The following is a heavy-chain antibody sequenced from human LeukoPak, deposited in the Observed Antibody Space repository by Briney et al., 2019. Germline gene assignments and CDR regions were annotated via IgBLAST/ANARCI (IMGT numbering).Heavy chain of an antibody. CDR2: FDPSDSYT. J-gene: IGHJ3*02. CDR3: ARQRELPNDAFGI. D-gene: IGHD5-24*01. CDR1: GYSFTRYW. Sequence: GESLKISCKGSGYSFTRYWISWVRQMPGKGLEWMGTFDPSDSYTNYSPSFQGHVTISADKSISTAYLQWSSLKASDTAMYYCARQRELPNDAFGIWGQGTMVTVSS. V-gene: IGHV5-10-1*01.